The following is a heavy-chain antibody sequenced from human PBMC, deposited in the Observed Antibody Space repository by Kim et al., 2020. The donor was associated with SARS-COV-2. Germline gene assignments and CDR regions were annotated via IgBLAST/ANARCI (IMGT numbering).Heavy chain of an antibody. V-gene: IGHV3-7*01. CDR3: ARDGDLYSSGKDAFDI. CDR2: IKQDGNQK. J-gene: IGHJ3*02. D-gene: IGHD6-19*01. CDR1: GFTFSSYW. Sequence: GGSLRLSCAGSGFTFSSYWMTWVRQAPGKGLEWVANIKQDGNQKYYVDSVKGRFTISRDNAKNSLYLQMNSLRAEDTAVYYCARDGDLYSSGKDAFDIWGQGTMVTVSS.